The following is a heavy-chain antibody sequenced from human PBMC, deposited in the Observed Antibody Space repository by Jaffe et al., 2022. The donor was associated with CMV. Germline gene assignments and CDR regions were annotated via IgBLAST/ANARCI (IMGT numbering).Heavy chain of an antibody. J-gene: IGHJ6*03. CDR3: TGPGRGYGGYDDYQQYHNMDV. CDR2: IRTYLNDYAI. CDR1: GFDFSGAS. D-gene: IGHD5-12*01. V-gene: IGHV3-73*01. Sequence: EVQLVESGGALVQPGGSLKLSCAASGFDFSGASIHWVRQASGKGLEWVGRIRTYLNDYAIMYAASVKGRFTMSRDDSRNTAYLQMNSLKTEDTAVYYCTGPGRGYGGYDDYQQYHNMDVWGKGTTVIVSS.